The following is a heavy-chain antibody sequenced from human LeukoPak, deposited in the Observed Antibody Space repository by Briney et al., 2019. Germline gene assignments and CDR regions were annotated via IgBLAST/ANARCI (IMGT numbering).Heavy chain of an antibody. V-gene: IGHV3-30*03. Sequence: GGSLRLSCAASGFTFSSYGMHWVRQAPGKGLEWVAVISYDGSNKYYADSVKGRFTISRDNSKNTLYLQMNSLRAEDTAVYYCARDYYDSSGSFGPFDYWGQGTLVTVSS. CDR3: ARDYYDSSGSFGPFDY. CDR2: ISYDGSNK. J-gene: IGHJ4*02. D-gene: IGHD3-22*01. CDR1: GFTFSSYG.